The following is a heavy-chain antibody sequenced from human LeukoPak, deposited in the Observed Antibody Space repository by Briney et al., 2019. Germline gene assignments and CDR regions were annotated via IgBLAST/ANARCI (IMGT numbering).Heavy chain of an antibody. CDR3: ARACHLVVVTAEGGWLDP. CDR1: GDSVSSNSAA. Sequence: SQTLSLTCAISGDSVSSNSAAWNWIRQSPSRGLEWLGSTYYRSKWYNDYAVSVKSRITISPDTSKNQFSLQLNSVTPEDTAVYYCARACHLVVVTAEGGWLDPWGQGTLVTVSS. CDR2: TYYRSKWYN. V-gene: IGHV6-1*01. D-gene: IGHD2-21*02. J-gene: IGHJ5*02.